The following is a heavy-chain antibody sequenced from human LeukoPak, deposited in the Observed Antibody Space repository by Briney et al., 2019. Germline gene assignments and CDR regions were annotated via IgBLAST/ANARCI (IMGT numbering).Heavy chain of an antibody. CDR3: ASLYGGPPGFYYYYMDV. CDR2: IYYSGST. Sequence: SETLSLTCTVSGGSISSSSYYWGWIRQPPGKGLEWIGSIYYSGSTYYNPSLQSRVTISVATSKNQCSLKLSSVTAADTAVYYCASLYGGPPGFYYYYMDVWGKGTTVTGSS. V-gene: IGHV4-39*01. CDR1: GGSISSSSYY. D-gene: IGHD4/OR15-4a*01. J-gene: IGHJ6*03.